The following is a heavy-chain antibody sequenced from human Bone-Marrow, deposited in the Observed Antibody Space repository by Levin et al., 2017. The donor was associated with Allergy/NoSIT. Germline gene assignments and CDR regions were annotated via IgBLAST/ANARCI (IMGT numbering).Heavy chain of an antibody. CDR2: INTANGDT. CDR1: GHSFTNYI. J-gene: IGHJ3*02. D-gene: IGHD3-22*01. CDR3: AIGYYSNTGGYYAFDI. V-gene: IGHV1-3*04. Sequence: GESLKISCKASGHSFTNYIIHWVRQAPGQSPEWMAWINTANGDTKYSQNFPDRVIMTRDSSAGTAYMELSSLRSEDTAVYYCAIGYYSNTGGYYAFDIWGQGTMVTVSS.